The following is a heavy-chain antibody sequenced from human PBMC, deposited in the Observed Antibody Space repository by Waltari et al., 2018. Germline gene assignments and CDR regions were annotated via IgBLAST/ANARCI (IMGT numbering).Heavy chain of an antibody. CDR1: GGSLYSYY. CDR2: IYPSGST. Sequence: QVHLQESGPGLVKTSETLSLTCTVSGGSLYSYYWSWVRQPAGKALEWIGHIYPSGSTNYGPSLRSRVTMSVDTSKRQFSLKLSSVTAADTAMYYCARDRYYDSSGYSQSYYYDSWGQGTLVTVSS. D-gene: IGHD3-22*01. J-gene: IGHJ4*02. V-gene: IGHV4-4*07. CDR3: ARDRYYDSSGYSQSYYYDS.